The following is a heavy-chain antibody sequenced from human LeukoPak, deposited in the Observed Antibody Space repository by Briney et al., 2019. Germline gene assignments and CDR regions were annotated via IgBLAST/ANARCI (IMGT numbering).Heavy chain of an antibody. CDR3: AREPYDSSGYYYDY. J-gene: IGHJ4*02. Sequence: SVKVSCKASGGTFSSYAISWVRQAPGQGLEWMGRIIPILGIANYAQKFQGRVTITADKSTSTAYMELSSLRSEDTAVYYCAREPYDSSGYYYDYWGQGTLVTVPS. CDR2: IIPILGIA. V-gene: IGHV1-69*04. CDR1: GGTFSSYA. D-gene: IGHD3-22*01.